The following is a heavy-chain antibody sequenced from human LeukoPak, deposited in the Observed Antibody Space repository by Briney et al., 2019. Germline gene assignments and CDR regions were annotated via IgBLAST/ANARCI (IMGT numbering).Heavy chain of an antibody. CDR1: GGSISSYC. Sequence: PSETLSLTCTVAGGSISSYCWSWLRQPPGKGREWIGYINFSGGANYNPSLKSRVNISVGTTRNKFSQKLHSVTAAGTAVYYCARHEVGFCSGGSCPYYFDDWGQGSLVTVSS. D-gene: IGHD2-15*01. J-gene: IGHJ4*02. CDR2: INFSGGA. CDR3: ARHEVGFCSGGSCPYYFDD. V-gene: IGHV4-59*08.